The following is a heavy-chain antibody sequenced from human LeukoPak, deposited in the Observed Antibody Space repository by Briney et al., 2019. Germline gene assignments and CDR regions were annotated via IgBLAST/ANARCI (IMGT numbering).Heavy chain of an antibody. D-gene: IGHD3-10*01. Sequence: SETLSLTCAVYGGSFSGYYWSWIRQPPGKELEWIGEINHSGSTNYNPSLKSRVTISVDTSKNQFSLKLSSVTAADTAVYYCASRGRAYGSGSYYNRYYFDYWGQGTLVTVSS. J-gene: IGHJ4*02. V-gene: IGHV4-34*01. CDR2: INHSGST. CDR1: GGSFSGYY. CDR3: ASRGRAYGSGSYYNRYYFDY.